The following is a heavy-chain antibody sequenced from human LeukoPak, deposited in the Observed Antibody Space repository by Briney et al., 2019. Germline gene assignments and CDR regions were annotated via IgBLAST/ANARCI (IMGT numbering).Heavy chain of an antibody. CDR1: GGTFSSYA. J-gene: IGHJ6*03. D-gene: IGHD2-2*01. CDR3: ASGVVPAAIPSYYYMDV. CDR2: IIPIFGTA. Sequence: SVKVSCKASGGTFSSYAISWVRQAPGQGLECMGGIIPIFGTANYAQKFQGRVTITTDESTSTAYMELSSLRSEDTAVYYCASGVVPAAIPSYYYMDVWGKGTTVTVSS. V-gene: IGHV1-69*05.